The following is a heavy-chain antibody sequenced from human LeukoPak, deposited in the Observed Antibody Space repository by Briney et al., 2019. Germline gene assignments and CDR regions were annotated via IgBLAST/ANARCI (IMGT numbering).Heavy chain of an antibody. V-gene: IGHV3-7*01. D-gene: IGHD3-22*01. CDR3: ARDKYYDRYFDS. J-gene: IGHJ4*02. Sequence: GGSLRLSCAASGFTFNSNRMSWVRQAPGKGLEWVANIKQDGSEKYYVDSVKGRFTISRDNAKNSLSLQMNSLRAEDTAVYYCARDKYYDRYFDSWGQGTLVTVSS. CDR1: GFTFNSNR. CDR2: IKQDGSEK.